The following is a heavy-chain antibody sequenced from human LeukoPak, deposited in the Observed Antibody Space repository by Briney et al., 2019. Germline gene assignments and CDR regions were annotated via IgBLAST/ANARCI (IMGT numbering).Heavy chain of an antibody. Sequence: SETLSLSCTVSGGSISSHYCSWNRQPPVKGLLWIGYIYYSGSTNYNPSLKSRVTISVDTSKNQFSLKLSSVTAADTAVYYCARDLRFGEFDYWGQGTLVTVSS. V-gene: IGHV4-59*11. CDR1: GGSISSHY. CDR2: IYYSGST. CDR3: ARDLRFGEFDY. J-gene: IGHJ4*02. D-gene: IGHD3-10*01.